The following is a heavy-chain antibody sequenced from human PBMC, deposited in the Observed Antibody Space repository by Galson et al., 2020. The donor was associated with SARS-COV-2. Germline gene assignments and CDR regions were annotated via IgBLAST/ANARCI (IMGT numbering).Heavy chain of an antibody. J-gene: IGHJ4*02. D-gene: IGHD2-21*02. Sequence: GESLKISCAASGFTFSSYGMHWVRQAPGKGLEWVAGIWYDGSNKYYADSVKGRFTISRDNSKNTLYLQMNSLRAEDTAVYYCARDQAVLTDQFDYWGQGTLVTASS. CDR2: IWYDGSNK. V-gene: IGHV3-33*01. CDR1: GFTFSSYG. CDR3: ARDQAVLTDQFDY.